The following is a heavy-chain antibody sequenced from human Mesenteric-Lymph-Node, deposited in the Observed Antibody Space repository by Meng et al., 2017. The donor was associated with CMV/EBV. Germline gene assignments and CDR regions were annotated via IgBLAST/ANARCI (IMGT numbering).Heavy chain of an antibody. CDR2: IIPPIGRA. J-gene: IGHJ4*02. D-gene: IGHD1-26*01. Sequence: SVKVSCKASGGTFNNYAINWVRQAPGQGLEWMGGIIPPIGRADYVQKFQGRVTITSDESTSTAYMELSSLRSEDTAVYYCARGSYSGSYYSPKRYYFDYWGQGTLVTVSS. CDR1: GGTFNNYA. V-gene: IGHV1-69*13. CDR3: ARGSYSGSYYSPKRYYFDY.